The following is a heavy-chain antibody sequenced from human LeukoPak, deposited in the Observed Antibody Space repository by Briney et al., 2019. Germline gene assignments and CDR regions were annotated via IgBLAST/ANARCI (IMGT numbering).Heavy chain of an antibody. CDR3: ARDKLSGGYANWFDP. Sequence: GGSLRLSCAASGFTCSSYEMNWVRQAPGKGLEWVSYISSSGSTIYYADSVKGRFTISRDNAKNSLYLQMNSLRAEDTAVYYCARDKLSGGYANWFDPWGQGTLVTVSS. CDR2: ISSSGSTI. CDR1: GFTCSSYE. D-gene: IGHD5-12*01. V-gene: IGHV3-48*03. J-gene: IGHJ5*02.